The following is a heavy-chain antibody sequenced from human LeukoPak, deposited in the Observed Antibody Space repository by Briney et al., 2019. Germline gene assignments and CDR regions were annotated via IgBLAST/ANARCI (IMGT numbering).Heavy chain of an antibody. CDR3: AREGSSWYYYYYYYMDV. V-gene: IGHV1-2*02. D-gene: IGHD6-13*01. Sequence: ASVKVSCKASGYTFTGYYMHWVRQAPGQGLEWMGWINPNTGDTNYAQKFQGRVTMTRDTSSSTAYMELSSLRSEDTAVYYCAREGSSWYYYYYYYMDVWGKGTTVTISS. CDR1: GYTFTGYY. J-gene: IGHJ6*03. CDR2: INPNTGDT.